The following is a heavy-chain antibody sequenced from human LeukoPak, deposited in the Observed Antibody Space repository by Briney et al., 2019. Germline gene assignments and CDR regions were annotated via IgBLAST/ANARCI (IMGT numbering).Heavy chain of an antibody. CDR1: GFTFGNYG. J-gene: IGHJ4*02. V-gene: IGHV3-7*01. Sequence: GGSLRLSCAASGFTFGNYGMHWVRQAPGKGLEWVANIKQDGSEKNYVDSVKGRFTISRDNAKNSLYLQMNSLRDEDTAVYYCATVVPYWGQGTLVSVSS. CDR3: ATVVPY. CDR2: IKQDGSEK. D-gene: IGHD1-26*01.